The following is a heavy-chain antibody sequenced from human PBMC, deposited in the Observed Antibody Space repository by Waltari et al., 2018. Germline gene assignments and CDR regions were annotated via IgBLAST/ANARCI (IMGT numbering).Heavy chain of an antibody. J-gene: IGHJ6*02. CDR2: IWYDGSNK. Sequence: QVQLVESGGGVVQPGRSLRLSCAASGFTFSSYGMHWVRQAPGKGLEWVAVIWYDGSNKYYADSVKGRFTVSRDNAKNTLYLQMDTLRAEDTAVYYCAREGAEQWVVEDYGMDVWGQGTTVTVSS. D-gene: IGHD6-19*01. CDR1: GFTFSSYG. CDR3: AREGAEQWVVEDYGMDV. V-gene: IGHV3-33*01.